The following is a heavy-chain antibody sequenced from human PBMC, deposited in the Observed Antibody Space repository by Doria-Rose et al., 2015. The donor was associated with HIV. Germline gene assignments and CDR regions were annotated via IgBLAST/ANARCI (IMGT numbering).Heavy chain of an antibody. D-gene: IGHD1-1*01. V-gene: IGHV4-34*01. CDR2: INHSGST. CDR3: ARGLLRGGWNDVDYYYGMDV. CDR1: GGSFSGYY. J-gene: IGHJ6*02. Sequence: QVQLQESGAGLVKPSETLSLTCAVFGGSFSGYYWSWIRQPPGKGLEWIGEINHSGSTNYRTSLKSRVTISLVTSKNLFSLKLSSVTAADTAVYYCARGLLRGGWNDVDYYYGMDVWGPGTTVTVSS.